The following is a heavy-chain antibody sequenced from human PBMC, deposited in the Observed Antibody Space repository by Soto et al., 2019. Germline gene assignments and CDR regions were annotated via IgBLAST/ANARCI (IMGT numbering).Heavy chain of an antibody. D-gene: IGHD3-10*01. CDR3: GGEWEWFGPRDGPDY. J-gene: IGHJ4*02. V-gene: IGHV3-33*01. Sequence: QVQLVESGGGVVQPGRSLRLSCAASGFTFSSYGMHWVRQAPGKGLEWVAVIWYDGSNKYYADSVKGRFTISRDSSKNARCGGMDSLRAGDTGGYEGGGEWEWFGPRDGPDYWGGGALVTVSS. CDR1: GFTFSSYG. CDR2: IWYDGSNK.